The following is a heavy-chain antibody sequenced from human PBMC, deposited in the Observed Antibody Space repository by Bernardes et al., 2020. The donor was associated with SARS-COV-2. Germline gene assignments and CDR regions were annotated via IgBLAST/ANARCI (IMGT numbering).Heavy chain of an antibody. J-gene: IGHJ5*02. CDR1: GASISGYY. CDR2: IYYSGST. Sequence: SETLSLTCTVSGASISGYYWTWIRQPPGKGLEWMGHIYYSGSTNTGSTDYSPSLKSRLTISVDTSKNLFSLRLTSVIAADAALYYCARGQSNGRTNWFDPWGRGIPVTVSS. D-gene: IGHD1-26*01. V-gene: IGHV4-59*01. CDR3: ARGQSNGRTNWFDP.